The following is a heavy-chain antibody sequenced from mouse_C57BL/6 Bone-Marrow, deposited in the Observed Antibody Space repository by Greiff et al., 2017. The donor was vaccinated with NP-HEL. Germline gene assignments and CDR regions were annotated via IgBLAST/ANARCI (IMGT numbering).Heavy chain of an antibody. CDR1: GYSITSGYY. V-gene: IGHV3-6*01. Sequence: VQLKESGPGLVKPSQSLSLTCSVTGYSITSGYYWNWIRQFPGNKLEWMGYISYDGSNNYNPSLKNPISITRDTSKNQFFLKLNSVTTEDTATYYCARGGSSRYFDVWGTGTTVTVSS. J-gene: IGHJ1*03. CDR2: ISYDGSN. D-gene: IGHD1-1*01. CDR3: ARGGSSRYFDV.